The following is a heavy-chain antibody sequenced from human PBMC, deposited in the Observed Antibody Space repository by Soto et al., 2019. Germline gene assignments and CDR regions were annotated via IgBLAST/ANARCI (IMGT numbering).Heavy chain of an antibody. CDR1: GFSFSSYD. J-gene: IGHJ3*02. D-gene: IGHD3-10*01. CDR3: AHGVPSPTPHDFDI. CDR2: ISYDGSDK. Sequence: QVHLVESGGGVVQPGRSLRLSCAASGFSFSSYDMHWVRQAPGKGLEWVAMISYDGSDKYFSDSVKGRLTISRDNSNNKVSLEMNSLRTKDTAAYYCAHGVPSPTPHDFDIWGQGTMVTVSS. V-gene: IGHV3-30*03.